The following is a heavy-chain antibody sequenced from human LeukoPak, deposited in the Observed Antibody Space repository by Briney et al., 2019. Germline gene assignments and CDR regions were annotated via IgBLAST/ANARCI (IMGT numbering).Heavy chain of an antibody. Sequence: PSETLSLTCAVSGGSISSGGYSWSWIRQPPGKGLEWIGYIYHSGSTNYNPSLKSRVTISVDTSKNQFSLKLSSVTAADTAVYYCARGSPTTYDFWSGYYGLSFDYWGQGTLVTVSS. CDR3: ARGSPTTYDFWSGYYGLSFDY. J-gene: IGHJ4*02. CDR2: IYHSGST. D-gene: IGHD3-3*01. V-gene: IGHV4-30-2*01. CDR1: GGSISSGGYS.